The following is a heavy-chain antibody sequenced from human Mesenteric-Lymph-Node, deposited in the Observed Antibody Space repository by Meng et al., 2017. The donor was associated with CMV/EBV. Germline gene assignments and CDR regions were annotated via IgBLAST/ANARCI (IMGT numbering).Heavy chain of an antibody. V-gene: IGHV3-7*01. CDR1: GFTFSNYW. CDR3: ARDLLNYYDSSGSHYFDY. CDR2: IKQDGSEK. Sequence: GGSLRLSCAASGFTFSNYWMSWVRQAPGKGLEWVASIKQDGSEKSYVDSVKGRFTISRDNAQNSLYLQMNSLRAEDTAMYYCARDLLNYYDSSGSHYFDYWGQGTLVTVSS. J-gene: IGHJ4*02. D-gene: IGHD3-22*01.